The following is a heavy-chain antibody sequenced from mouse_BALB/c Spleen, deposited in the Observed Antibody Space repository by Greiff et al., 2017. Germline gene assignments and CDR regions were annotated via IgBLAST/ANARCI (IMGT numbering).Heavy chain of an antibody. CDR2: IWAGGST. CDR3: ATYYYSYFDY. D-gene: IGHD1-1*01. CDR1: GFSLTSYG. Sequence: QVQLKESGPGLVAPSQSLSITCTVSGFSLTSYGVHWVRQPPGKGLEWLGVIWAGGSTNYNSALMSRLSISKDNSKSQVFLKMNSLQTDDTAMYYCATYYYSYFDYWGQGTTLTVSS. J-gene: IGHJ2*01. V-gene: IGHV2-9*02.